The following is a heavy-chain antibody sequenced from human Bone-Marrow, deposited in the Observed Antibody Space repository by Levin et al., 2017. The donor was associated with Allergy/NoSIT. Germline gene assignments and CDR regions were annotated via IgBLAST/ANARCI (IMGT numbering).Heavy chain of an antibody. CDR2: IYYSGVA. J-gene: IGHJ4*02. CDR1: GGSISSSTHY. Sequence: SETLSLTCTVSGGSISSSTHYWAWVRQAPGKGLEWIGSIYYSGVAYYSPSLKSRVTISVDRSQNQFSLNLRSVTAADTAVYLCARERDLIGARAPFDFWGQGALVTLSS. CDR3: ARERDLIGARAPFDF. D-gene: IGHD6-6*01. V-gene: IGHV4-39*07.